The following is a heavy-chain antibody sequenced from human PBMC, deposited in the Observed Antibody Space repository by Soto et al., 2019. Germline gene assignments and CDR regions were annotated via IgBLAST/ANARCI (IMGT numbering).Heavy chain of an antibody. V-gene: IGHV1-69*13. J-gene: IGHJ6*02. D-gene: IGHD2-2*01. CDR2: IIPIFGTT. Sequence: GASVKVSCKTSGGTFSDNAISWVRQAPGQGLEWMGGIIPIFGTTNYAQKFQGRVTITADESTSTAYMELSSLRSEDTAVYYCARVGEDIIVVPAAQTTYYYYALDVWGQGTTVTVSS. CDR1: GGTFSDNA. CDR3: ARVGEDIIVVPAAQTTYYYYALDV.